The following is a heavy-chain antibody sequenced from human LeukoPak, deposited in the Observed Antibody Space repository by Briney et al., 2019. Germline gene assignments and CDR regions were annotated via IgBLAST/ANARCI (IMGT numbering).Heavy chain of an antibody. Sequence: ASVNVSCTASGYTFYIYGIAWVRQAPGQGLEWMGWIATYNGKTDYAQNLQGRVTMTTDLTTGTAYMELRSLSSYDTAVYYCARVYNSYYYYMDVWGKGTPVTVSS. D-gene: IGHD1-14*01. CDR2: IATYNGKT. CDR3: ARVYNSYYYYMDV. J-gene: IGHJ6*03. CDR1: GYTFYIYG. V-gene: IGHV1-18*01.